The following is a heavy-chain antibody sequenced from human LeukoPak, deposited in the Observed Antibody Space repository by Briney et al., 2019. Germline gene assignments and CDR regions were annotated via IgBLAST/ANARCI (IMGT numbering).Heavy chain of an antibody. CDR2: IWYDGSKK. J-gene: IGHJ1*01. V-gene: IGHV3-33*08. CDR3: ARVSEDYSSGWYEEYFQY. CDR1: GFTISDYY. D-gene: IGHD6-19*01. Sequence: GGSLRLSCAASGFTISDYYMNWIRQAPGKGLEWVAVIWYDGSKKNYADSVKGRFTISRDNSKNTLNLQMTSLRDEDTAVYYCARVSEDYSSGWYEEYFQYWGQGTLVIVSS.